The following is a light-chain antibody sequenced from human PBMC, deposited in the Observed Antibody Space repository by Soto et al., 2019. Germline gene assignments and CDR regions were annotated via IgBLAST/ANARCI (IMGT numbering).Light chain of an antibody. CDR3: QQNGSSPQLT. Sequence: EIVLTQSPGTLSLSPGERATHSCRASQSVSSSYLAWYQQKPGQAPRLLIYGASSRATGIPDRFSGSGSGTDFTLNISRMEPEDFAVYYCQQNGSSPQLTFGQGTKVEIK. CDR2: GAS. CDR1: QSVSSSY. V-gene: IGKV3-20*01. J-gene: IGKJ1*01.